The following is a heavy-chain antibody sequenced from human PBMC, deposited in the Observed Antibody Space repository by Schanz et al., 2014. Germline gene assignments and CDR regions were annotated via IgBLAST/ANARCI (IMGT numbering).Heavy chain of an antibody. Sequence: QVQLQESGPGLVKPSQTLSLTCAVSGGSISSGGYSWNWIRQPPGKGLEWIVYIYYSGSTYYNPSLKSRVTISVDTFKTQFSLKLSSVTAADTAVYYCARGGRTTYNYYYGMDVWGQGTTVTVSS. CDR3: ARGGRTTYNYYYGMDV. V-gene: IGHV4-30-4*07. CDR2: IYYSGST. CDR1: GGSISSGGYS. D-gene: IGHD1-1*01. J-gene: IGHJ6*02.